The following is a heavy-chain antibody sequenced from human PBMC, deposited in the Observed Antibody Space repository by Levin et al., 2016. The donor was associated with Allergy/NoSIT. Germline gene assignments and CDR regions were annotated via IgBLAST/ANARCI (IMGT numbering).Heavy chain of an antibody. CDR1: GFTFNSHA. J-gene: IGHJ4*01. V-gene: IGHV3-30-3*01. CDR3: VRDGGYSYGWFDY. Sequence: GSLRLSCSVSGFTFNSHAMHWVRQAPGKGLEWVAIISHDGTNKYYSDSVKGRFTISRDNSKNTVSLQMNSLTTADTSLYYCVRDGGYSYGWFDYWGRGTLVTVSS. CDR2: ISHDGTNK. D-gene: IGHD5-18*01.